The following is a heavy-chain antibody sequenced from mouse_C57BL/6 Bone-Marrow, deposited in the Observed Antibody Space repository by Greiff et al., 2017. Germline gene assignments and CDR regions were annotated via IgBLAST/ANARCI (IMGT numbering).Heavy chain of an antibody. D-gene: IGHD2-3*01. V-gene: IGHV1-64*01. CDR1: GYTFTSYW. Sequence: QVQLKQPGAELVKPGASVKLSCTASGYTFTSYWMHWVKQRPGQGLEWIGMIHPNSGSTNYNEKFKSKATLTVDKSSSTAYMQRSSLTSEDSAVYYCARWLLLYWYFDVWGTGTTVTVSS. J-gene: IGHJ1*03. CDR3: ARWLLLYWYFDV. CDR2: IHPNSGST.